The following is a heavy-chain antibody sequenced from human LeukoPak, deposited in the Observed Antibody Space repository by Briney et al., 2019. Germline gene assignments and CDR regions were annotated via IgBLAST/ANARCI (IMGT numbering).Heavy chain of an antibody. CDR2: IYFAGSP. CDR3: ARGIVVLSGAAPFDF. Sequence: SETLSLTCTVSGDSVSKNSHSWGWIRQAPGKGLEWIGSIYFAGSPFFRPSLKSRLTLSLDTSKNQFSMRLSSVTAADTALYYCARGIVVLSGAAPFDFWGQGALVTASS. V-gene: IGHV4-39*07. CDR1: GDSVSKNSHS. D-gene: IGHD3-22*01. J-gene: IGHJ4*02.